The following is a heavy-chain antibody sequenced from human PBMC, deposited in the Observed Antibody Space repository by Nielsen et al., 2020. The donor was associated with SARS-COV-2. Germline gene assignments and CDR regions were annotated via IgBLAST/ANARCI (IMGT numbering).Heavy chain of an antibody. J-gene: IGHJ5*02. V-gene: IGHV4-39*01. CDR1: DGSINSRNYY. CDR3: ARLDSMVRGDDNWFDP. Sequence: SETLSLTCTVSDGSINSRNYYWGWIRQPPGKGLEWIGSIYDSGSTYYNPSLKSRVTISVDTSKNQFSLKLSSVTAADTAVYYCARLDSMVRGDDNWFDPWGQGTLVTVSS. D-gene: IGHD3-10*01. CDR2: IYDSGST.